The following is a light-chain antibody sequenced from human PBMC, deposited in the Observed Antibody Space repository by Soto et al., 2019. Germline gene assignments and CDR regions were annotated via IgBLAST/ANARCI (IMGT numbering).Light chain of an antibody. Sequence: EIVMTQSPATLSVSPGERATLSCRASQSVSSNLAWYQQKPGQAPRLLIYGASTRATGIPARFNGSGSGTDFTLTISSLQSEDFAVYYCQQYNNWPRTFGRGTKVEIK. V-gene: IGKV3D-15*01. J-gene: IGKJ1*01. CDR2: GAS. CDR1: QSVSSN. CDR3: QQYNNWPRT.